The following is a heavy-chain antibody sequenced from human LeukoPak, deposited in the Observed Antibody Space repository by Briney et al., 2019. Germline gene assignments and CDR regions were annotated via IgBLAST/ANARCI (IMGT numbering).Heavy chain of an antibody. CDR3: GTHPGYHDRCGYYPNWFDP. CDR2: IIPIFGTA. V-gene: IGHV1-69*01. D-gene: IGHD3-22*01. Sequence: GSSVKVSCKASGGTFSSYAISWVRQAPGQGLEWMGGIIPIFGTANYAQKFQGRVTITAGESTSTAYMELSSLRSEDTAVYYRGTHPGYHDRCGYYPNWFDPWGQGTLVTVSS. J-gene: IGHJ5*02. CDR1: GGTFSSYA.